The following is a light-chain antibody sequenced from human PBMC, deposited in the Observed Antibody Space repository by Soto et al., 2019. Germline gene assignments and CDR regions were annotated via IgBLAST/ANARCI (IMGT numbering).Light chain of an antibody. J-gene: IGLJ3*02. Sequence: QSALTQPASMSGSPGQSITISCTGTSSDIGSQNFVSWHQQHPGKAPKFIIYGVTNRPSGVSNRFSGSKSGNTASLTISGLQADDEADYYCSSYSSSYTWVFGGGTKVTVL. CDR3: SSYSSSYTWV. CDR1: SSDIGSQNF. V-gene: IGLV2-14*01. CDR2: GVT.